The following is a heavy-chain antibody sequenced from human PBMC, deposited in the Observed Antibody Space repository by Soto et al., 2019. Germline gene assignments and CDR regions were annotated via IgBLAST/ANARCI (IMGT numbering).Heavy chain of an antibody. Sequence: NPSETLSLTCTVSGGSISSYYWSWIRQPPGKGLEWIGYIYYSGSTNYNPSLKSRVTISVDTSKNQFSLKLSSVTAADTAVYYCARLVVVAATPHWFDPWGQGTLVTVSS. J-gene: IGHJ5*02. CDR2: IYYSGST. D-gene: IGHD2-15*01. CDR3: ARLVVVAATPHWFDP. V-gene: IGHV4-59*01. CDR1: GGSISSYY.